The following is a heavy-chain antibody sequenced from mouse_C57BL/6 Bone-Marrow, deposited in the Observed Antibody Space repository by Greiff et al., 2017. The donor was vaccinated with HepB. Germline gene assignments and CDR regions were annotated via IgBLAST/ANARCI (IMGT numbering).Heavy chain of an antibody. CDR3: ARGYYYGSSPFAY. Sequence: DVQLQESGGGLVKPGGSLKLSCAASGFTFSDYGMHWVRQAPEKGLEWVAYISSGSSTIYYADTVKGRFTIARDNAENTLFLQMTSLRSEDTAMYYCARGYYYGSSPFAYWGQGTLVTVSA. CDR1: GFTFSDYG. J-gene: IGHJ3*01. D-gene: IGHD1-1*01. V-gene: IGHV5-17*01. CDR2: ISSGSSTI.